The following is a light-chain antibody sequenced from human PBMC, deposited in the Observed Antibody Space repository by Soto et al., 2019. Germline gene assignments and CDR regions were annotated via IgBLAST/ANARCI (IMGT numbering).Light chain of an antibody. CDR1: QGISNF. Sequence: DIQLTQSPSSLSASIGDRVTITCRATQGISNFLAWYQQKPGKVPKLLIYGASTLQSGVPSRFSGSGSGTDFTLTISSLQAEDVATYYCQKYDSAPYTFGQGTKLEIK. V-gene: IGKV1-27*01. CDR3: QKYDSAPYT. J-gene: IGKJ2*01. CDR2: GAS.